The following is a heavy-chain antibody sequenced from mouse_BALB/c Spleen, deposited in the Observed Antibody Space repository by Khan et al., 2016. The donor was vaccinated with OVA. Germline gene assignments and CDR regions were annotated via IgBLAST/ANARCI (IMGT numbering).Heavy chain of an antibody. CDR2: IFPGNVNT. V-gene: IGHV1S56*01. CDR1: GYTFTTYY. D-gene: IGHD2-4*01. CDR3: ARDDYFVGDAMDY. J-gene: IGHJ4*01. Sequence: QVQLQQSGPDLVKPGTSVRISCKASGYTFTTYYIHWVKQRPGQGLEWIGWIFPGNVNTKYNEKFKGKATLTADKSSSTAHMQLSSLTSEDSVVYFCARDDYFVGDAMDYWGQGSLVTVSS.